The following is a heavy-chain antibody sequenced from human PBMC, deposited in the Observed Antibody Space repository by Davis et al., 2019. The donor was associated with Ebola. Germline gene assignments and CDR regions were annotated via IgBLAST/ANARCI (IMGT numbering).Heavy chain of an antibody. D-gene: IGHD6-19*01. J-gene: IGHJ6*02. CDR3: ARGDKYSSGWSLGYYGMDV. Sequence: GESLKISCAASGFTFSDYYMSWIRQAPGKGLEWVSYISSSGSTIYYADSVKGRFTISRDNAKNSLYLQMNSLRAEDTAVYYCARGDKYSSGWSLGYYGMDVWGQGTTVTVSS. CDR1: GFTFSDYY. CDR2: ISSSGSTI. V-gene: IGHV3-11*01.